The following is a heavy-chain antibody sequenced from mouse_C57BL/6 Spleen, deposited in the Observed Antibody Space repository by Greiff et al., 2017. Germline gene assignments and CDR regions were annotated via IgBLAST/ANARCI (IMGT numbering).Heavy chain of an antibody. CDR3: ARVNYGSDY. Sequence: QVQLKQPGAELVRPGTSVKLSCKASGYTFTSYWMHWVKQRPGQGLEWIGVIDPSDSYTNYNQKFKGKATLTVDTSSSTAYMQLSSLTSVDSAVYYCARVNYGSDYWGQGTTLTVSS. J-gene: IGHJ2*01. CDR2: IDPSDSYT. V-gene: IGHV1-59*01. CDR1: GYTFTSYW. D-gene: IGHD1-1*01.